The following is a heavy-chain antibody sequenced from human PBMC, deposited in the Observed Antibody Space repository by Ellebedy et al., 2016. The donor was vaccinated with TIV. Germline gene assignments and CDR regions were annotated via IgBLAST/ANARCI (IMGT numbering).Heavy chain of an antibody. CDR3: ARLRTAGGPYYFDY. D-gene: IGHD3-16*01. V-gene: IGHV3-53*01. Sequence: GESLKISXAASGFTVSSNYMSWVRQAPGKGLEWVSVIYSGGSTYYADSVKGRFTISRDNSKNTLYLQMNSLRAEDTAVYYSARLRTAGGPYYFDYWGQGTLVTVSS. CDR1: GFTVSSNY. J-gene: IGHJ4*02. CDR2: IYSGGST.